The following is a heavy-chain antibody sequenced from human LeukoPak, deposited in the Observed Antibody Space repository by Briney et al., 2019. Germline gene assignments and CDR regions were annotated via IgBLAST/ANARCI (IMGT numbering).Heavy chain of an antibody. D-gene: IGHD5-24*01. V-gene: IGHV2-5*02. J-gene: IGHJ4*02. Sequence: SGPTLVKPTQTLTLTCTFYGFSLSSSGVGVGWFRQPPGKALDWLALIYWDDDTRFSPSLEKRLTITKDTSRDQVVLTMTDMDPVDTATYYCARIQREMSTTKYYFDFWGRGTPVAVSS. CDR3: ARIQREMSTTKYYFDF. CDR1: GFSLSSSGVG. CDR2: IYWDDDT.